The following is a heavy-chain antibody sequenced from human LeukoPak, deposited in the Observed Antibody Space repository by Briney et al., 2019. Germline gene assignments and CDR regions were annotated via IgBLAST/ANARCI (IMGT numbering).Heavy chain of an antibody. CDR3: ARVVAGYSSSWYWFDP. V-gene: IGHV1-46*01. CDR1: GYTFTSYY. D-gene: IGHD6-13*01. CDR2: INPSGGST. Sequence: ASVKVSCKASGYTFTSYYMHWVRQAPGQGLEWMGIINPSGGSTSYAQKFQGRVTMTRDTSTSTVYMELSSLRSEDTAVYYCARVVAGYSSSWYWFDPWGQGTLVTVSS. J-gene: IGHJ5*02.